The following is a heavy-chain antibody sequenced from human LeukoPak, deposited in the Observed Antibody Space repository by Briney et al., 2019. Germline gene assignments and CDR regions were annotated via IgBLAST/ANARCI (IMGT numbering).Heavy chain of an antibody. CDR3: ARGPYCSAGSCYPRDYYYYYMDV. J-gene: IGHJ6*03. Sequence: GGSLRLSCAASGFTFSSHDMHWVRQPTGKGLEWVSTVGTAGETYYPGSVKGRFTISRENAKNSLYLQMNGPRAGDTAVYYCARGPYCSAGSCYPRDYYYYYMDVWGKGTTVTVSS. CDR1: GFTFSSHD. CDR2: VGTAGET. D-gene: IGHD2-15*01. V-gene: IGHV3-13*01.